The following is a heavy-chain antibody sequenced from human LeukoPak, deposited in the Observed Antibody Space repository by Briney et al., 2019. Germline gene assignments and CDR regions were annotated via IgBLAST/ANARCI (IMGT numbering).Heavy chain of an antibody. Sequence: SETLSLTCTVSGGSISSSSYYWGWIRQPPGKGLEWIGSIYYSGSTYHNSSLKSRVTISIDTSKNQFSLKLSSVTAADTAVYYCARGRGVLDYWGQGTLVTVSS. V-gene: IGHV4-39*07. J-gene: IGHJ4*02. CDR2: IYYSGST. CDR1: GGSISSSSYY. D-gene: IGHD3-10*01. CDR3: ARGRGVLDY.